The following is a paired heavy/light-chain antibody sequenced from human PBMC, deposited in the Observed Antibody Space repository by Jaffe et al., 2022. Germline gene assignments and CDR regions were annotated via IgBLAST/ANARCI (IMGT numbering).Light chain of an antibody. CDR3: QQYGSSPET. CDR2: GAS. J-gene: IGKJ1*01. CDR1: QSVSSSY. V-gene: IGKV3-20*01. Sequence: EIVLTQSPGTLSLSPGERATLSCRASQSVSSSYLAWYQQKPGQAPRLLIYGASSRATGIPDRFSGSGSGTDFTLTISRLEPEDFAVYYCQQYGSSPETFGQGTKVEIK.
Heavy chain of an antibody. CDR1: GFTFSNAW. CDR3: TTNPFGGYCSGGSCNGAFDI. Sequence: EVQLVESGGGLVKPGGSLRLSCAASGFTFSNAWMSWVRQAPGKGLEWVGRIKSKTDGGTTDYAAPVKGRFTISRDDSKNTLYLQMNSLKTEDTAVYYCTTNPFGGYCSGGSCNGAFDIWGQGTMVTVSS. CDR2: IKSKTDGGTT. J-gene: IGHJ3*02. D-gene: IGHD2-15*01. V-gene: IGHV3-15*01.